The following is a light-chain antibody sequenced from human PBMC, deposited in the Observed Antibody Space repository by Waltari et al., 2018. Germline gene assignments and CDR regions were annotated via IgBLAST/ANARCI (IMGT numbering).Light chain of an antibody. CDR3: FQHSRGYS. CDR2: SAS. J-gene: IGKJ2*03. CDR1: QSVSSY. Sequence: VILTQSPATLSLSPGERATLSCRASQSVSSYLAWYQQKPGQAPRLLIHSASSRATGIPDRISGSGSGTEFTLTISSLEPEDVGVYHCFQHSRGYSFGQGTKVEFK. V-gene: IGKV3-11*01.